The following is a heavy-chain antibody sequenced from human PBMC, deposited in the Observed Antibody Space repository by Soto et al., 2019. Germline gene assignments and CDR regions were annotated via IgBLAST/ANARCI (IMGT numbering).Heavy chain of an antibody. CDR2: IIPILGIA. Sequence: QVQLVQSGAEVKKPGSSVKVSCKASGGTFSSYTISWVRQAPGQGLEWMGRIIPILGIANYAQKFQGRVTITADKSTSTAYMGLSSLRSEDTAVYYCARDGLWFGELSSYGMDVWGQGTTVTVSS. CDR1: GGTFSSYT. CDR3: ARDGLWFGELSSYGMDV. D-gene: IGHD3-10*01. J-gene: IGHJ6*02. V-gene: IGHV1-69*08.